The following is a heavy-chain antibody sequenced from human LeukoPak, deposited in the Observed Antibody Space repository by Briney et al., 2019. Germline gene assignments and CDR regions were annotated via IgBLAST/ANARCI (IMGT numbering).Heavy chain of an antibody. J-gene: IGHJ5*02. CDR2: IRYDGSNK. CDR1: GFTFSSYD. CDR3: AKDPSGIVLMVYAIGYWFDP. Sequence: GGSLRLSCAASGFTFSSYDMNWVRQAPGKGLEWVAFIRYDGSNKYYADSVKGRFTISRDNSKNTLCLQMNSLRAEDTAVYYCAKDPSGIVLMVYAIGYWFDPWGQGTLVTVSS. V-gene: IGHV3-30*02. D-gene: IGHD2-8*01.